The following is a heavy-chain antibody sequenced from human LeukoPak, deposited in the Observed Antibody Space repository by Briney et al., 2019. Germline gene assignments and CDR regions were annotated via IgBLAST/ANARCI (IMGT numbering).Heavy chain of an antibody. CDR1: RGTLSKYA. CDR3: ARDDDRAREIDY. J-gene: IGHJ4*02. V-gene: IGHV1-69*04. CDR2: IIPILNIT. Sequence: SVKVSCKASRGTLSKYAISWVRQAPGQGLEWMGRIIPILNITHYAQKFQGRVTIAADKSTSTAYMELSSLRSEDTAMYYCARDDDRAREIDYWGQGTLVTVSS. D-gene: IGHD3-22*01.